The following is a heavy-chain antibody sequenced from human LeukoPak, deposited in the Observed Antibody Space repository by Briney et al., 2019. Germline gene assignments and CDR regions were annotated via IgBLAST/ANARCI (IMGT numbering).Heavy chain of an antibody. D-gene: IGHD5-12*01. CDR3: ARGKWVKWLRPYYYYYYMDV. Sequence: ASVKVSCKASGYTFTSYYMHWVRQAPGQGLEWMGWMNSNNGNTGYAQKFQGRVTMTRNTSISTAYMELRSLRSEDTAVYYCARGKWVKWLRPYYYYYYMDVWGKGTTVTISS. CDR1: GYTFTSYY. J-gene: IGHJ6*03. V-gene: IGHV1-8*02. CDR2: MNSNNGNT.